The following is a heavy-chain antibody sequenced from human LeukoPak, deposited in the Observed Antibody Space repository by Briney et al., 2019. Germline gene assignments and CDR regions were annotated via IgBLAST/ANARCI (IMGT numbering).Heavy chain of an antibody. CDR3: ARDYYYDSSGSLNDAFDI. J-gene: IGHJ3*02. CDR1: GGSSSNYY. Sequence: ASXTLSLTCTVSGGSSSNYYWSWIRQPAGKGLEWIGRIYSSGSTNYNPSLKSRVTMSVDTSKNQFSLRLSSVTAADAAVYYCARDYYYDSSGSLNDAFDIWGQGTMVTVSS. D-gene: IGHD3-22*01. CDR2: IYSSGST. V-gene: IGHV4-4*07.